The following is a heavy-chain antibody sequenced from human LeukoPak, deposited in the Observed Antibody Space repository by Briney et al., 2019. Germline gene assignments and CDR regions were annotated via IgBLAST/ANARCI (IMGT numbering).Heavy chain of an antibody. D-gene: IGHD3-22*01. CDR1: GGSIGSSYY. Sequence: SETLSLTCTVSGGSIGSSYYWAWIRQPPGKGLEWIGYIYYSGSTNYNPSLKSRVTISVDTSKNQFSLKLSSVTAADTAVYYCARDLDSSGPTAGYWGQGTLVTVSS. CDR3: ARDLDSSGPTAGY. CDR2: IYYSGST. J-gene: IGHJ4*02. V-gene: IGHV4-59*01.